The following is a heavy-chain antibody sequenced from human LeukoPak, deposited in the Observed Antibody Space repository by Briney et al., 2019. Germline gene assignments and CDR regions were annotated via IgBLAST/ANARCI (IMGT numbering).Heavy chain of an antibody. D-gene: IGHD3-10*01. J-gene: IGHJ4*02. CDR3: TARLWFGELLTDY. CDR1: GFIFSNAG. CDR2: IKSKTDGGTT. V-gene: IGHV3-15*01. Sequence: GGSLRLPCAASGFIFSNAGMTWVRQAPGKGLEWVGRIKSKTDGGTTDYAVPVKGRFTISRDDSKDTLYLQMNSLNTDDTALYYCTARLWFGELLTDYWGQGTLVTVSS.